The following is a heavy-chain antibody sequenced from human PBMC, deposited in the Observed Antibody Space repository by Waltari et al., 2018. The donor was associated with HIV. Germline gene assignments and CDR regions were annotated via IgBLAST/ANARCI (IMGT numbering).Heavy chain of an antibody. CDR2: IYISGST. V-gene: IGHV4-4*07. D-gene: IGHD3-10*01. J-gene: IGHJ6*02. CDR1: GGSIRGYY. CDR3: ARENILLLFGESYYNYYGMDV. Sequence: QVQLQESGPGLVKPSETLSPTCTVSGGSIRGYYWRWIRQSAGKGLEWIGQIYISGSTNYNPSLKSRVTMSLDASKNLFSLKMRSVTAADTAVYYCARENILLLFGESYYNYYGMDVWGQGTTVTVSS.